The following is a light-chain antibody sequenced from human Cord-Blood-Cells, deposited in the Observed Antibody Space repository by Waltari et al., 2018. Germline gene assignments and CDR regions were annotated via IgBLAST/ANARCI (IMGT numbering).Light chain of an antibody. CDR1: QSISSW. CDR3: QQYNSYTWT. J-gene: IGKJ1*01. V-gene: IGKV1-5*01. CDR2: DAS. Sequence: DIQMTQSPSTLSASVGDRVTITCRASQSISSWLAWYQQKPGKAPKLLIYDASSLESGVPSRFSGSGSGTEFTLTISSLQPHDVATYYCQQYNSYTWTFGQGTKVEIK.